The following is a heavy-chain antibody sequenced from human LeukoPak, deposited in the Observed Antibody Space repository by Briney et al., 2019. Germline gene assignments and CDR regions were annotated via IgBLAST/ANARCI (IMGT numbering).Heavy chain of an antibody. CDR3: ARDFVGAGAFDI. J-gene: IGHJ3*02. CDR2: ISYDGSNK. D-gene: IGHD1-26*01. V-gene: IGHV3-30-3*01. Sequence: GKSLRLSCVASGFSFSDSVIHWVRQAPGKGLEWVAVISYDGSNKYYADSVKGRFTISRDNSKNTLYLQMNSLRAEDTAVYYCARDFVGAGAFDIWGQGTMVTVSS. CDR1: GFSFSDSV.